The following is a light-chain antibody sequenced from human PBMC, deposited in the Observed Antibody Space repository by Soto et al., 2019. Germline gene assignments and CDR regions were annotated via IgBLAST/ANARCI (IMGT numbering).Light chain of an antibody. Sequence: DIVMTQSPLSLPVTPGEAASISCRSSQSLLHSNGNTYLDWYLQKPGQSPQLLIYLGSNRASGVPDRFSGSGSGTDFTLKISRVEAEDVGVYYCMQALQTPFTFCPGTKVDIK. CDR3: MQALQTPFT. CDR1: QSLLHSNGNTY. CDR2: LGS. J-gene: IGKJ3*01. V-gene: IGKV2-28*01.